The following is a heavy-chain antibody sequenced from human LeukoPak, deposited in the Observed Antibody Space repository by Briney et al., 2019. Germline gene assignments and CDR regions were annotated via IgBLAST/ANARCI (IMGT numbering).Heavy chain of an antibody. CDR2: SSAYNGNT. V-gene: IGHV1-18*01. J-gene: IGHJ4*02. Sequence: ASVKVSFNASGYSFTSYGISWVRLAPGQGLECVGWSSAYNGNTNYAQTLQGRVTMTTDTSTSTAYMELRSLRSDDTAVYYCARVPRDYYDSSGYNYWGQGTLVTVSS. D-gene: IGHD3-22*01. CDR3: ARVPRDYYDSSGYNY. CDR1: GYSFTSYG.